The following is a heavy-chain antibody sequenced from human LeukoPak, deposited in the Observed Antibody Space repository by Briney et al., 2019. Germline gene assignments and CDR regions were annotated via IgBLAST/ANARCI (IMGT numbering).Heavy chain of an antibody. V-gene: IGHV1-69*05. CDR1: GGTFSSYA. Sequence: GASVKVSCKASGGTFSSYAISWVRQAPGQGLEWMGRIIPIFGTANYAQKFQGRVTITTDKSTSTAYMELNSLRSKDTAVYYCAREERRGGKATPDFDYWGQGTLVTVSS. D-gene: IGHD2-15*01. J-gene: IGHJ4*02. CDR2: IIPIFGTA. CDR3: AREERRGGKATPDFDY.